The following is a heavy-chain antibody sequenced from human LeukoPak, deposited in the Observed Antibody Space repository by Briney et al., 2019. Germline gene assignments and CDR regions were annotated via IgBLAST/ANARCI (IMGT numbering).Heavy chain of an antibody. D-gene: IGHD3-22*01. J-gene: IGHJ6*02. V-gene: IGHV3-23*01. CDR3: AKVVYDSSGYYYYYYYYGMDV. Sequence: GGSLRLSCAAPGFTFSSYAMSWVRQAPGKGLEWVSAISGSGGSTYYADSVKGRFTISRDNSKNTLYLQMNSLRAEDTAVYYCAKVVYDSSGYYYYYYYYGMDVWGQGTAVTVSS. CDR1: GFTFSSYA. CDR2: ISGSGGST.